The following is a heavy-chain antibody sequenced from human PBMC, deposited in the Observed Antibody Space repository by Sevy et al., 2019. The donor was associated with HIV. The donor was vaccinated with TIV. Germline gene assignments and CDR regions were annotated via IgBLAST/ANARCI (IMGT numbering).Heavy chain of an antibody. Sequence: GGSLRLSCAASGFTFSSYAMHWVRQAPGKGLEWVAVISYDGRNKYYADSVKGRFTISRDNSKNKLYLQMNSLRAKDTAVYDWASDLRGVERRSVYYDDGMDVWGQGTTVTVSS. V-gene: IGHV3-30*04. J-gene: IGHJ6*02. CDR1: GFTFSSYA. CDR2: ISYDGRNK. D-gene: IGHD1-1*01. CDR3: ASDLRGVERRSVYYDDGMDV.